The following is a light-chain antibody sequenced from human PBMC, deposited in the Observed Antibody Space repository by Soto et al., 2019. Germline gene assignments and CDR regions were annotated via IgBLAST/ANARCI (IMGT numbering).Light chain of an antibody. CDR2: EAS. Sequence: DIRLTQSPSTLSASVADRVTITCRASQSITARLAWYQQKPGKGPKLLIYEASSLERGDPSRFSGSGSGTEFTLTISTLPPDDFATYYCQQYYSFSPTLRRGTKVDTK. V-gene: IGKV1-5*01. CDR3: QQYYSFSPT. J-gene: IGKJ4*01. CDR1: QSITAR.